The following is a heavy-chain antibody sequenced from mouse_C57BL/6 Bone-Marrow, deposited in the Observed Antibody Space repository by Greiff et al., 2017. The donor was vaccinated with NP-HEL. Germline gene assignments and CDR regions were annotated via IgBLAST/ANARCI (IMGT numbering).Heavy chain of an antibody. V-gene: IGHV1-20*01. D-gene: IGHD1-1*01. Sequence: VHVKQSGPELVKPGDSVKISCKASGYSFTGYFMNWVMQSHGKSLEWIGRINPYNGDTFYNQKFKGKATLTVDKSSSTAHMELRSLTSEDSAVYYCARGIYYYGSGADYWGQGTTLTVSS. J-gene: IGHJ2*01. CDR3: ARGIYYYGSGADY. CDR1: GYSFTGYF. CDR2: INPYNGDT.